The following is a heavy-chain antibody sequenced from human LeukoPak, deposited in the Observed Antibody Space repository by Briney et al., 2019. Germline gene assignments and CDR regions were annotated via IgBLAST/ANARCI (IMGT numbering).Heavy chain of an antibody. D-gene: IGHD5-12*01. CDR1: DFRDYY. J-gene: IGHJ4*02. Sequence: ASVKVSCKTPDFRDYYMNWVRQAPGQGLEWLGWINPKSGDTDYAQKFQGRVTMTRDTSIDTAYMELSGLKPDDTAIYYCASGYSGYDLNYWGQGTQVTVSS. CDR3: ASGYSGYDLNY. CDR2: INPKSGDT. V-gene: IGHV1-2*02.